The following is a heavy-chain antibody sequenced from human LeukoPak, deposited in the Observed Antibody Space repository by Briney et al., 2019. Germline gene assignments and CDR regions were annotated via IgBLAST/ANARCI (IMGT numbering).Heavy chain of an antibody. CDR1: GGTFSSYA. V-gene: IGHV1-69*05. CDR2: IIPIFGTA. Sequence: SVKVSCKASGGTFSSYAISWVRQAPGQGLEWMGRIIPIFGTANYAQKFQGRVTITTDESTSTAYMELSSLRSEDTAVYYCASHEDSSGHGVDYWGQGTLVTVSS. D-gene: IGHD3-22*01. J-gene: IGHJ4*02. CDR3: ASHEDSSGHGVDY.